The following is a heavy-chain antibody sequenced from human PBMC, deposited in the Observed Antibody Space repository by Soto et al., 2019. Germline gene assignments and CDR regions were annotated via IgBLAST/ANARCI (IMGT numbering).Heavy chain of an antibody. V-gene: IGHV4-30-4*01. J-gene: IGHJ6*02. CDR3: ARDREYPYYYDYYGMDG. Sequence: QVQLQESGPGLVKPSQTLSLTCTVSGGSISSGDYYWSWIRQPPGKGLEWIGYIYYSGSTYYNPSLKSRVTISVDTSKNQFSLKLSSVTAADTAVYYCARDREYPYYYDYYGMDGWGQGTTVTVSS. CDR1: GGSISSGDYY. CDR2: IYYSGST. D-gene: IGHD3-10*01.